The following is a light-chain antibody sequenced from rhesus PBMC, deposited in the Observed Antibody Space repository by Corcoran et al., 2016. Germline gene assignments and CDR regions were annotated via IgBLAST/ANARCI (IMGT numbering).Light chain of an antibody. CDR3: QHAYGTPHR. J-gene: IGKJ2*01. Sequence: DIQMTQSPSSLSASVGDRVTITCRASEKFKNYLNWYQQKPGKTPKLLNKKTATLQSGVPSRFSGRGSGTDYTFTISSLQPEDVATYYCQHAYGTPHRFGQGTKVEIK. V-gene: IGKV1-74*01. CDR1: EKFKNY. CDR2: KTA.